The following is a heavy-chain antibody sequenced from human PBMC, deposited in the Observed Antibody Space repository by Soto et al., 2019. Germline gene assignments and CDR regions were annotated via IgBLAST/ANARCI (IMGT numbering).Heavy chain of an antibody. CDR2: INHSGST. D-gene: IGHD3-3*01. J-gene: IGHJ6*02. CDR1: GGSFSGYY. Sequence: PSETLSLTCAVYGGSFSGYYWSWIRQPPGKGLEWIGEINHSGSTNYNPSLKSRVTISVDTSKNQFSLKLSSVTAADTAVYYCARGGSDYDFWSGYYYYYYGMDVWSQGTTVTVS. CDR3: ARGGSDYDFWSGYYYYYYGMDV. V-gene: IGHV4-34*01.